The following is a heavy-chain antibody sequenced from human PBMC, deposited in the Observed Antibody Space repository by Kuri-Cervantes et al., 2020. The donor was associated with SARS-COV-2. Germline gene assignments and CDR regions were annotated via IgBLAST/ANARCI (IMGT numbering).Heavy chain of an antibody. Sequence: SETLSLTCAVSGSFIGYYWSWIRQPPGKGLEWIGEIIHTGGTDYNPSLKSRVTISVDTSKNQFSLKLRSVTAADTAVYYCAITGSQSRRHHFDSWGQGTLVTFSS. CDR1: GSFIGYY. D-gene: IGHD1-26*01. J-gene: IGHJ4*02. V-gene: IGHV4-34*12. CDR2: IIHTGGT. CDR3: AITGSQSRRHHFDS.